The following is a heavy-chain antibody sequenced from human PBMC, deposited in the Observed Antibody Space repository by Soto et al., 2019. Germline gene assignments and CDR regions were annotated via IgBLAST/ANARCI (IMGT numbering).Heavy chain of an antibody. D-gene: IGHD3-16*01. CDR1: GDSVSRNSAA. J-gene: IGHJ3*02. V-gene: IGHV6-1*01. CDR3: ARAPGGIDAFDI. Sequence: SETLSLTCAISGDSVSRNSAAWHWIRQSPSRGLEWLGRTYYRSKWYNDYAVSVKSRIGINPDTSKNQFSLQLSSVTPEDTAVYYCARAPGGIDAFDIWGQGTMVTVSS. CDR2: TYYRSKWYN.